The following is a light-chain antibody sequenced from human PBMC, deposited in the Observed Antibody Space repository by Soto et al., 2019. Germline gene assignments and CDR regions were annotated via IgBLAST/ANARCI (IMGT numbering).Light chain of an antibody. J-gene: IGKJ1*01. CDR2: GAS. Sequence: EIVLTQSPGTLSLSPGERATLSCRASHSVSSNSLAWYQQRPGQAPRLLIYGASSRATGIPDRFSGSGSGTDFTLTISRLEPEDFAVYYCQQYGSSPRTFDQGTKVEIK. CDR1: HSVSSNS. V-gene: IGKV3-20*01. CDR3: QQYGSSPRT.